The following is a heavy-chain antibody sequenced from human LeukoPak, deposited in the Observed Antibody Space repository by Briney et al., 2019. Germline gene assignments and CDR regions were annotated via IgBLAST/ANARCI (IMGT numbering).Heavy chain of an antibody. CDR3: ARDLKDFWSGYYVYYYYGMDV. Sequence: ASVKVSCKASGGTFSSYAISWVRQAPGQGLEWMGGIIPIFGTANYAQKFQGRVTITADESTSTAYMELSSPRAEDTAVYYCARDLKDFWSGYYVYYYYGMDVWGQGTTVTVSS. J-gene: IGHJ6*02. CDR1: GGTFSSYA. V-gene: IGHV1-69*13. CDR2: IIPIFGTA. D-gene: IGHD3-3*01.